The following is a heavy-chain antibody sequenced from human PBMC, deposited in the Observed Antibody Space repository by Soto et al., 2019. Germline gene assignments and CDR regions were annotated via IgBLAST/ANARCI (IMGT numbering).Heavy chain of an antibody. CDR3: GRVPAEVLCSSTNCYPFDC. J-gene: IGHJ5*01. Sequence: EVQLVESGGGLVKPGGSLRLSCVASGFTFSPFTMNWVRQAPGKGLEWVSPISGRSSYIYYADSVRGRFTISRDNAKNTLYLQINSLREDDAAVYYCGRVPAEVLCSSTNCYPFDCWGQGALVTVSS. CDR2: ISGRSSYI. D-gene: IGHD2-2*01. CDR1: GFTFSPFT. V-gene: IGHV3-21*01.